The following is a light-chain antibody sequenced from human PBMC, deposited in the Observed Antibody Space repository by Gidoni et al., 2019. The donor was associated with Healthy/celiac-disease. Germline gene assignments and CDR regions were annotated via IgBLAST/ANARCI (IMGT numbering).Light chain of an antibody. V-gene: IGLV3-27*01. J-gene: IGLJ2*01. CDR1: VLAKKY. CDR2: KDS. Sequence: SYELTPPSSVSVSPGQTARITCPGDVLAKKYDRWFQQKPGQAPVLVIYKDSERPSGIPERFSGSSSGTTVTLTISGAQVEDEADYYCYSAADNNVVFGGGTKLTVL. CDR3: YSAADNNVV.